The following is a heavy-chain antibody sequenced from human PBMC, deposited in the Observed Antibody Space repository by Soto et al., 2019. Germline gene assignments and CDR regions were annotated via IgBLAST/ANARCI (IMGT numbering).Heavy chain of an antibody. J-gene: IGHJ3*02. CDR3: ARDMEEQLLARGYEAFDI. Sequence: GGSLRLSCAASGFTFSSYWMHWVRQAPGKGLVWVSRINSDGSSTSYADSVKGRFTISRDNAKNTLYLQMNSLRAEDTAVYYCARDMEEQLLARGYEAFDIWGQGTMVTVSS. D-gene: IGHD6-19*01. CDR2: INSDGSST. V-gene: IGHV3-74*01. CDR1: GFTFSSYW.